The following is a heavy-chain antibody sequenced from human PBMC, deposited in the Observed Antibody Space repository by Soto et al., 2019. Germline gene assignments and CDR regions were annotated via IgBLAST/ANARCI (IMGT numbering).Heavy chain of an antibody. Sequence: GGSLRLSCAASGFTFSTYLMSWVRQAPGKGLEWVANIKPDGSEKYYVDSVKGRFTISRDNAKNSLYLQMNSLRGEDTAVYYCVRGGGNFDYWGQGTLVTVSS. CDR1: GFTFSTYL. J-gene: IGHJ4*02. CDR3: VRGGGNFDY. D-gene: IGHD1-1*01. V-gene: IGHV3-7*01. CDR2: IKPDGSEK.